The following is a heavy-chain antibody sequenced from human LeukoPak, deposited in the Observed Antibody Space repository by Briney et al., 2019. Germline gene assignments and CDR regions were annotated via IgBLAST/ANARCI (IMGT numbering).Heavy chain of an antibody. V-gene: IGHV1-69*13. CDR3: ARGTPPIAVAFDNWFDP. Sequence: SVNVSCTASGGTFSSYAISWVRQAPGQGLEWMGGIIPIFGTANYAQKFQGRVTITADESTSTAYMELSSLRSEDTAVYYCARGTPPIAVAFDNWFDPWGQGTLVTVSS. CDR1: GGTFSSYA. J-gene: IGHJ5*02. CDR2: IIPIFGTA. D-gene: IGHD6-19*01.